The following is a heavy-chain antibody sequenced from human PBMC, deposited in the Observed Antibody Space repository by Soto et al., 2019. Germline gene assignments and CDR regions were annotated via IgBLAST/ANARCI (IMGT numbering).Heavy chain of an antibody. CDR1: GASIITDNW. Sequence: QVQLQESGPGLVKPSGTLSLTCALSGASIITDNWWSWVRQPPGKEMEWIGEIYHSGNTNFNPSLTSRVTISVDTSKNQCSLTVSSVTAADTAIYYCARASASSKLRGVVINWGQGTLVTVSS. CDR2: IYHSGNT. V-gene: IGHV4-4*02. D-gene: IGHD3-10*01. CDR3: ARASASSKLRGVVIN. J-gene: IGHJ4*02.